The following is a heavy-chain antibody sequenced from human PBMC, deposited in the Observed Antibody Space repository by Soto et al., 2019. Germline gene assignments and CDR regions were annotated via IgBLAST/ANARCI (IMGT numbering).Heavy chain of an antibody. Sequence: PSETLSLTFTVSGGSISGYYWSWIRQPPGKGLHFIGYIYYSGSTDYNPSLKSRVTISVDTSKNQFSLKLSSVTAADTAVYYCARVEGGSYGAFDIWGQGTMVTVSS. J-gene: IGHJ3*02. CDR2: IYYSGST. CDR1: GGSISGYY. V-gene: IGHV4-59*01. D-gene: IGHD1-26*01. CDR3: ARVEGGSYGAFDI.